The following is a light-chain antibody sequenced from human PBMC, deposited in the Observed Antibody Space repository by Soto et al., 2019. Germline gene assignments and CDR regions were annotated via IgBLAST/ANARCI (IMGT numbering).Light chain of an antibody. CDR3: QQYENYWT. Sequence: DIQMTQSPPTLSASVGDRVTITCRASQPISSWLAWYHQKPGKAPKLLIYDASNLESGVPSRFSGSGSGTEFTLTISSLQPEEFGIYYCQQYENYWTFDQGTKVEIK. J-gene: IGKJ1*01. V-gene: IGKV1-5*01. CDR2: DAS. CDR1: QPISSW.